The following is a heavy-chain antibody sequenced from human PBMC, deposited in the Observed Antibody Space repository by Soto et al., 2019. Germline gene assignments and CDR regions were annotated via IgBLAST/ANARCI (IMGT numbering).Heavy chain of an antibody. Sequence: GGSLRLSCAASGFTFSSYAMSWVRQAPGKGLEWVSAISGSGGSTYYADYVKGRFTISRDNSKNTLYLQMNSLRAEDTAVYYCAKVEIVVVVAATFYFDYWGQGTLVTVSS. J-gene: IGHJ4*02. CDR2: ISGSGGST. D-gene: IGHD2-15*01. CDR1: GFTFSSYA. V-gene: IGHV3-23*01. CDR3: AKVEIVVVVAATFYFDY.